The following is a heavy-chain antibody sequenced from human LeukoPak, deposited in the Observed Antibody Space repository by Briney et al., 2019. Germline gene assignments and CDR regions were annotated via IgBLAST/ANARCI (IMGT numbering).Heavy chain of an antibody. D-gene: IGHD3-22*01. V-gene: IGHV4-59*01. Sequence: SETLSLTCTVSGGSISYYYWGWIRQPPGKGLEWIGYIYYSGSTNYHPSLKSRVTISVDTPKNQFSLNLSSVTAADTAVYYCARADYYYDSSGYTYLFDYWGQGILVTVSS. CDR1: GGSISYYY. CDR3: ARADYYYDSSGYTYLFDY. CDR2: IYYSGST. J-gene: IGHJ4*02.